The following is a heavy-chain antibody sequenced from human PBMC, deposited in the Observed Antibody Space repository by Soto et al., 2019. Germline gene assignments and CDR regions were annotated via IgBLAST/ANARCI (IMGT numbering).Heavy chain of an antibody. V-gene: IGHV4-39*01. CDR3: TSLDYGHFVIDY. J-gene: IGHJ4*02. CDR2: LYYSGTT. CDR1: GGSLSSSSYF. Sequence: LSLTCTVSGGSLSSSSYFWVWIRQPPGKGLEWIGNLYYSGTTYYNPSLKSRVTISVDTSKNQFSLRLSSVTAADTAVYYCTSLDYGHFVIDYWGQGTLVTVSS. D-gene: IGHD4-17*01.